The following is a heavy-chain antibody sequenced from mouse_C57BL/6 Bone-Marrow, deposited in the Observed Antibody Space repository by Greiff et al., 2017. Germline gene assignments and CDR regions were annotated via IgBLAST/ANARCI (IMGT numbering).Heavy chain of an antibody. CDR3: ARWGTTVDWYFEV. D-gene: IGHD1-1*01. J-gene: IGHJ1*03. CDR2: INPSNGGT. CDR1: GYTFTSYW. V-gene: IGHV1-53*01. Sequence: QVQLQQSGTELVKPGASVKLSCKASGYTFTSYWMHWVQQRPGQGLEWIGNINPSNGGTNYNEKFKSKATLTVDKSSSTAYMQLSSLTSEDSAVYYCARWGTTVDWYFEVWGTGTTVTVSS.